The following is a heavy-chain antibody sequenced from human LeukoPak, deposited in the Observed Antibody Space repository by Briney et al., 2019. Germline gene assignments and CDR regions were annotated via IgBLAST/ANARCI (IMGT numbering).Heavy chain of an antibody. CDR3: ARAGGYSYGFDY. V-gene: IGHV3-53*01. CDR2: IYSGGST. Sequence: GGSLRLSCAASGITVSSNYMSWVRQAPGKGLEWVSVIYSGGSTYYADSVKGRFTISRDNSKNTLYLQMNSLRAEDTAVYYCARAGGYSYGFDYWGQGTLATVSS. D-gene: IGHD5-18*01. J-gene: IGHJ4*02. CDR1: GITVSSNY.